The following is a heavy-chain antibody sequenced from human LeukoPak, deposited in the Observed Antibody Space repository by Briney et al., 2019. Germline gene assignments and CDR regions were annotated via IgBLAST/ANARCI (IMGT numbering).Heavy chain of an antibody. CDR1: GYTFTSYA. Sequence: ASVKVSCKASGYTFTSYAMNWVRQAPGQGLEWMGRINPNSGGTNYAQKFQGRVTMTRDTSISTAYMELSRLRSDDTAVYYCASEIGGSGFDYWGQGTLVTVSS. J-gene: IGHJ4*02. CDR2: INPNSGGT. V-gene: IGHV1-2*06. CDR3: ASEIGGSGFDY.